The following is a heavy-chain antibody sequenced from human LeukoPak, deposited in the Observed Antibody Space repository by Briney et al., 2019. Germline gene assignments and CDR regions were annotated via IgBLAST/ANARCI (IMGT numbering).Heavy chain of an antibody. D-gene: IGHD5-18*01. CDR2: INPNSGGT. CDR3: ARDFRAAMVSDWFDP. V-gene: IGHV1-2*02. Sequence: ASVKVSCKASGYTFTGYYMHWVRQAPGQGLEWLGWINPNSGGTNYAQKFQGRVTMTRDTSISTAYMELSRLRSDDTAVYYCARDFRAAMVSDWFDPWGQGTLVTVSS. J-gene: IGHJ5*02. CDR1: GYTFTGYY.